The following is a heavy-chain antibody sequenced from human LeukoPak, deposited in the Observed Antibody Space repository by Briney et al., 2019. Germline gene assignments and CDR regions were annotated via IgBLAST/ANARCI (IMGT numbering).Heavy chain of an antibody. V-gene: IGHV4-59*08. J-gene: IGHJ1*01. CDR3: ARHESMIAVAQH. CDR1: GGSISSYY. D-gene: IGHD3-22*01. CDR2: IYYSGST. Sequence: SETLSLTCTVSGGSISSYYWSWIRQPPGKGLEWIGYIYYSGSTNYNPSLKSRVTISVDTSKNQFSLKLSSVTAADTAVYYCARHESMIAVAQHWGQGTLVTVSS.